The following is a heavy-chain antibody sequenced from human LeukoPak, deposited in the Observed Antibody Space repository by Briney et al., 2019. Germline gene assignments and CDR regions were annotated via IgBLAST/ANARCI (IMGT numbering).Heavy chain of an antibody. Sequence: GGSLRLSCAASGFTFSSYGMHWVRQAPGKGLEWVAVISYDGSNKYYADSVKGRFTISRDNSKNTLYLQMNSLRAEDTAVYYCARHRIVGATMTGQSMDVWGQGTTVTVSS. CDR2: ISYDGSNK. D-gene: IGHD1-26*01. V-gene: IGHV3-30*03. CDR3: ARHRIVGATMTGQSMDV. J-gene: IGHJ6*02. CDR1: GFTFSSYG.